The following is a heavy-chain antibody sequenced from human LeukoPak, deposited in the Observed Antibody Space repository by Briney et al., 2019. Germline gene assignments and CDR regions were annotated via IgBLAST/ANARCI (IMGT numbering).Heavy chain of an antibody. CDR1: GGSFSGYY. D-gene: IGHD1-26*01. Sequence: SETLSLTCAVYGGSFSGYYWSWIRQPPGKGLEWIGEINHSGSTNYNPSLKSRVTISVDTSKNQFSLKLSSVTAADTAVYYCARVSYYLTSCLDYWGQGTLVTVSS. V-gene: IGHV4-34*01. CDR3: ARVSYYLTSCLDY. J-gene: IGHJ4*02. CDR2: INHSGST.